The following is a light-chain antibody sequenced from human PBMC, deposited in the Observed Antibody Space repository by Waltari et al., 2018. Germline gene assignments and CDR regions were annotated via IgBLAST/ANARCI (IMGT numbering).Light chain of an antibody. V-gene: IGKV1-12*01. CDR1: QGISSR. Sequence: DIQMTQSPSSVSASVGDRVTLTCRASQGISSRLAWYQQKPGKAPKPLIYDASSLHSGVPSRFSGSGSGTEFTLTISSLQPEDFATYYCLQVDNFPRTFGQGTKVEVK. CDR2: DAS. CDR3: LQVDNFPRT. J-gene: IGKJ1*01.